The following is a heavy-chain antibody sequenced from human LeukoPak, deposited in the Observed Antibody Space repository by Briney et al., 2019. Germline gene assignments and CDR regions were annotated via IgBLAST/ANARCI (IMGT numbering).Heavy chain of an antibody. CDR2: IWYDGSNK. CDR3: ARNPLGFGELYSFDY. V-gene: IGHV3-33*01. CDR1: VFTFTSYG. Sequence: PRRSLRLSSAASVFTFTSYGMHSVRQAPGKRLWWGAVIWYDGSNKYYADSVKGRFTISRDNSKNTLYLQMNSLNAEETAVYYCARNPLGFGELYSFDYWGQGTLVTVSS. J-gene: IGHJ4*02. D-gene: IGHD3-10*01.